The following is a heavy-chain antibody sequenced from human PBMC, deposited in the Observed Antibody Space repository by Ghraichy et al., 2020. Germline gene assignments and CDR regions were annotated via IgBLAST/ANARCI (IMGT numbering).Heavy chain of an antibody. CDR3: AVRGVIMNYYYYGMDV. D-gene: IGHD3-10*01. Sequence: SETLSLTCTVSGGSISSSSYYWGWIRQPPGKGLEWIGSIYYSGSTYYNPSLKSRVTISVDTSKNQFSLKLSSVTAADTAVYYCAVRGVIMNYYYYGMDVWGQGTTVTVSS. V-gene: IGHV4-39*07. CDR1: GGSISSSSYY. J-gene: IGHJ6*02. CDR2: IYYSGST.